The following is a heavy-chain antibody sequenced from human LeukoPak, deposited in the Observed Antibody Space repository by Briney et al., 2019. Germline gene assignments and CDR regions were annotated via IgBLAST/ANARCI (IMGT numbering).Heavy chain of an antibody. Sequence: ASVKVSXKSSGYTFTGYHIHWVRQAPGQGREWMGRIHPYSGDTNFAQKFQGRVPMTRDTSITTAYMDLSSLTPDDTAVYFCARDQGSLTRSWYTGYWGQGTQVTVSS. CDR3: ARDQGSLTRSWYTGY. D-gene: IGHD6-13*01. V-gene: IGHV1-2*06. J-gene: IGHJ4*02. CDR1: GYTFTGYH. CDR2: IHPYSGDT.